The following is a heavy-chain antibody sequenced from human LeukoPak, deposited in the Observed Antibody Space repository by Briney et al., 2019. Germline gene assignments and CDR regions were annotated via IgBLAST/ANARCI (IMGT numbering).Heavy chain of an antibody. CDR3: AREFDLVGYSSGWSYFDY. Sequence: PSETLSLTCTVSGGSISSYYWSWIRQPAGKGLEWIGRIYTSGSTNYNPSLKSRVTMSVDTSKNQFSLKLSSVTAAGTAVYYCAREFDLVGYSSGWSYFDYWGQGTLVTVSS. CDR2: IYTSGST. CDR1: GGSISSYY. V-gene: IGHV4-4*07. D-gene: IGHD6-19*01. J-gene: IGHJ4*02.